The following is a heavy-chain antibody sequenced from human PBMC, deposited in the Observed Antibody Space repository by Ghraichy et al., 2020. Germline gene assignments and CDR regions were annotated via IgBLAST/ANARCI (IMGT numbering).Heavy chain of an antibody. CDR2: IGTAGDT. CDR1: GFTFSSYD. CDR3: ARGAPTVVPAAPLWDYYYMDV. V-gene: IGHV3-13*01. D-gene: IGHD2-2*01. Sequence: GGSLRLSCAASGFTFSSYDMHWVRQATGKGLEWVSAIGTAGDTYYPGSVKGRFTISRENAKNSLYLQMNSLRAGDTAVYYCARGAPTVVPAAPLWDYYYMDVWGKGTTVTVSS. J-gene: IGHJ6*03.